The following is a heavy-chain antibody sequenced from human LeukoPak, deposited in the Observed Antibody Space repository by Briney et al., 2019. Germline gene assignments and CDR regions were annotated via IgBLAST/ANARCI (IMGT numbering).Heavy chain of an antibody. Sequence: ASVKVSCKASGGTFSSYAVSWVRQAPGQGLEWMGRIIPIFGTANYAQKFQGRVTITTDESTSTAYMELSGLRSEDTAVYYCARGYSSSWYRIGWFDPWGQGTLVTVSS. D-gene: IGHD6-13*01. V-gene: IGHV1-69*05. J-gene: IGHJ5*02. CDR2: IIPIFGTA. CDR3: ARGYSSSWYRIGWFDP. CDR1: GGTFSSYA.